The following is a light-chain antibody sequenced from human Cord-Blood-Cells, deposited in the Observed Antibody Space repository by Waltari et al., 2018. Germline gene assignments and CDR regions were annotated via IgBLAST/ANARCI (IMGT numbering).Light chain of an antibody. V-gene: IGLV2-8*01. CDR2: EVS. CDR1: SSDVGGYNY. J-gene: IGLJ3*02. CDR3: SSYAGSNNLV. Sequence: QSALTQPLSASGSPGQSVTISCTGTSSDVGGYNYVSWYQQHPGKAPKLMIYEVSKRPSVVPDRFSGSKSGNTASLTVSGLQAEDEADYYCSSYAGSNNLVFGGGTKLTVL.